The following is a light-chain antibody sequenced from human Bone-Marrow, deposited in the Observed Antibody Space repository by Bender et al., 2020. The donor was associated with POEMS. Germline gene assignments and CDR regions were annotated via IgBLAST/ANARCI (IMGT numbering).Light chain of an antibody. Sequence: SYVLTQPPSVSVSPGHTANITCSGDQLGDQYASWYQLKPGQSPVLVIYEDNKRPSGIPERFSGSNSGTIATLTISGTQALDEADYYCQAWDTSSVVFGGGTKLTVL. J-gene: IGLJ2*01. V-gene: IGLV3-1*01. CDR2: EDN. CDR1: QLGDQY. CDR3: QAWDTSSVV.